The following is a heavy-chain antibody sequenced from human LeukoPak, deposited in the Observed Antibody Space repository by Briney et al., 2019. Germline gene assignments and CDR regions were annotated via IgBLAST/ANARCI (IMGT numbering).Heavy chain of an antibody. CDR3: AQWGDFDVLTGYYVPDF. V-gene: IGHV3-23*01. Sequence: GWSLRLSCAASGFTFSNYAISWVRQAPGKGRDWVSAITGSDGNTYYADPVKGRFTISRDNSKNTLYLQMNSLRAEDTAVYYCAQWGDFDVLTGYYVPDFWGQGTLVTVSS. CDR2: ITGSDGNT. D-gene: IGHD3-9*01. J-gene: IGHJ4*02. CDR1: GFTFSNYA.